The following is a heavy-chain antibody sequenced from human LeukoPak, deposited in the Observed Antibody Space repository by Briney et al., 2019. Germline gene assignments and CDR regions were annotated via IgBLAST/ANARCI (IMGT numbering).Heavy chain of an antibody. CDR2: IKQDGSEK. V-gene: IGHV3-7*01. J-gene: IGHJ4*02. CDR3: ARDYYDSSGLGVFDY. Sequence: PGGSLRLSCAASGFTFSSYWMSWVRQAPGKGLEWVANIKQDGSEKYYVDSVKGRFTNSRDNAKNSLYLQMNSLRAEDTAVYYCARDYYDSSGLGVFDYWGQGTLVTVS. CDR1: GFTFSSYW. D-gene: IGHD3-22*01.